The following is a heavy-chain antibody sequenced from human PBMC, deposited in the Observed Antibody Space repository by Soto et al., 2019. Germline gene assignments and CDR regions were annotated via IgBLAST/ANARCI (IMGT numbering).Heavy chain of an antibody. Sequence: WLSLRHSCAASEVTFGSYGMHWVRQAQSKGLEWVAVISYDGSNKYYADCVKGRFTISRDNSKNTLCLQMNSLRAEDTAVYYCARDYYRFNSGYGFSMDVWGQGTTVTVSS. D-gene: IGHD5-12*01. J-gene: IGHJ6*02. CDR3: ARDYYRFNSGYGFSMDV. V-gene: IGHV3-30-3*01. CDR1: EVTFGSYG. CDR2: ISYDGSNK.